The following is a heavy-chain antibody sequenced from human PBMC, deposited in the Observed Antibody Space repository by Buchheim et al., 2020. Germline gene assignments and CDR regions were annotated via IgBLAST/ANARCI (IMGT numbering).Heavy chain of an antibody. CDR3: AKAPGRYNNPKLGYMDV. CDR1: GFTFNNYG. J-gene: IGHJ6*03. CDR2: ISYDGRNK. Sequence: QVQLVESGGGVVQPGRSLRLSCAASGFTFNNYGMHWVRQAPGKGLEWVAVISYDGRNKYYTDSVKGRFTISRDNSKSTLYLQMNSLRAEDSAVYYCAKAPGRYNNPKLGYMDVWGKGTT. D-gene: IGHD3-10*01. V-gene: IGHV3-30*18.